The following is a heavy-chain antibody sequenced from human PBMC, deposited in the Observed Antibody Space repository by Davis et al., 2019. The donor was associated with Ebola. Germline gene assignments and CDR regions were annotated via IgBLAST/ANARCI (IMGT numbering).Heavy chain of an antibody. CDR2: INAGNGNT. Sequence: ASVKVSCKASGYTFTSYAMHWVRQAPGQRLEWMGWINAGNGNTKYSQKFQGRVTITRDTSSSTAYMELSSLRSEDTSVYYCARDRGGDYSFDYWGQGTLVTVSS. V-gene: IGHV1-3*01. CDR1: GYTFTSYA. J-gene: IGHJ4*02. CDR3: ARDRGGDYSFDY. D-gene: IGHD3-10*01.